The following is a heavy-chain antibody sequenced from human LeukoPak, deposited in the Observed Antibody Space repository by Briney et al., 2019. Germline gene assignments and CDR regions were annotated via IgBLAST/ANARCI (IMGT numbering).Heavy chain of an antibody. CDR3: ARSPMIVVVTDFDY. Sequence: GASVKVSCKASGYTFTSYDINWVRQATGQGLEWMGWMNPNSGNTGYAQKFQGRVTMTRNTSISTAYMELSSLRSEDTAVYYCARSPMIVVVTDFDYWGQGTLVTVSS. CDR2: MNPNSGNT. CDR1: GYTFTSYD. V-gene: IGHV1-8*01. J-gene: IGHJ4*02. D-gene: IGHD3-22*01.